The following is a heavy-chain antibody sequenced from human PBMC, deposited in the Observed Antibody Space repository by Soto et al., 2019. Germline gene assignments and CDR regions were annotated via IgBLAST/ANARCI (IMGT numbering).Heavy chain of an antibody. D-gene: IGHD3-10*01. J-gene: IGHJ6*02. Sequence: PSETLSLTCTVSGGSISSYYWSWIRQPPGKGLEWIGYIYYSGSTNYNPSLKSRVTISVDTSKNQFSLKLSSVTAADTAVYYCASTDYGSGSDFYYYYGMDVWGQGTTVTVSS. CDR3: ASTDYGSGSDFYYYYGMDV. V-gene: IGHV4-59*01. CDR2: IYYSGST. CDR1: GGSISSYY.